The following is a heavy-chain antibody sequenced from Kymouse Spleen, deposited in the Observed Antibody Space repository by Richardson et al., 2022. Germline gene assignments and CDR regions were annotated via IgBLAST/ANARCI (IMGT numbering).Heavy chain of an antibody. J-gene: IGHJ3*02. Sequence: QLQLQESGPGLVKPSETLSLTCTVSGGSISSSSYYWGWIRQPPGKGLEWIGSIYYSGSTYYNPSLKSRVTISVDTSKNQFSLKLSSVTAADTAVYYCARQTYNWNFDAFDIWGQGTMVTVSS. CDR1: GGSISSSSYY. CDR2: IYYSGST. D-gene: IGHD1-7*01. CDR3: ARQTYNWNFDAFDI. V-gene: IGHV4-39*01.